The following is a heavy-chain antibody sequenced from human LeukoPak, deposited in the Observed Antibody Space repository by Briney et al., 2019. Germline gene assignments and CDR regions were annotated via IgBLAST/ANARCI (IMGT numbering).Heavy chain of an antibody. CDR2: ISWNSGSI. D-gene: IGHD3-22*01. J-gene: IGHJ4*02. CDR3: AKDIGSYYDSSGYDN. Sequence: GRSLRLSCAVSGFTFDDYAMHWVRQAPGKGLEWVSGISWNSGSIGYADSVKGRFTISRDNAKNSLYLQMNSLRAEDTALYYCAKDIGSYYDSSGYDNWGQGTLVTVSS. CDR1: GFTFDDYA. V-gene: IGHV3-9*01.